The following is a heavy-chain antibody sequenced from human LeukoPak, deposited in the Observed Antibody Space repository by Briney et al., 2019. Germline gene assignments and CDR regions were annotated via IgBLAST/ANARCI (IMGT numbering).Heavy chain of an antibody. CDR1: GYSFTTYW. CDR2: IYPDDSDT. D-gene: IGHD7-27*01. Sequence: NRGESLKISCKGSGYSFTTYWIGWVRQMPGKGLECMGIIYPDDSDTRYSPSFQGQVTISADKSISTAYLQWSSLKASDTAMYYCARLGLTGDPAHFDYWGQGTLVTVSS. V-gene: IGHV5-51*01. CDR3: ARLGLTGDPAHFDY. J-gene: IGHJ4*02.